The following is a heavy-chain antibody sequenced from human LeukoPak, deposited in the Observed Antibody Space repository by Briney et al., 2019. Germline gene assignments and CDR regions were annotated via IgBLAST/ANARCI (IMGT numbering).Heavy chain of an antibody. J-gene: IGHJ5*02. CDR2: ISAYNGST. CDR3: ARLWFGELPDNWFDP. V-gene: IGHV1-18*01. CDR1: GYTFTSYG. Sequence: ASVKVSCRASGYTFTSYGISWVRQAPGQGLEWMGWISAYNGSTNYAQKLQGRVTMTTDTSTSTAYMELRSLRSDDTAVYYCARLWFGELPDNWFDPWGQGTLVTVSS. D-gene: IGHD3-10*01.